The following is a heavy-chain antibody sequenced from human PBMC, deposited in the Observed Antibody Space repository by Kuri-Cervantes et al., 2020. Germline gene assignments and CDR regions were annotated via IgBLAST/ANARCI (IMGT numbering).Heavy chain of an antibody. Sequence: ASVKVSCKVSGYTLTELSMHWVRQAPGKGLEWMGGFDPEDGETIYAQKFQGRVTMTEDTSTDTAYMELRSLRSDDTAVYYCARDGLVGATMWAPDLFDYWGQGTLVTVSS. J-gene: IGHJ4*02. CDR2: FDPEDGET. D-gene: IGHD1-26*01. V-gene: IGHV1-24*01. CDR3: ARDGLVGATMWAPDLFDY. CDR1: GYTLTELS.